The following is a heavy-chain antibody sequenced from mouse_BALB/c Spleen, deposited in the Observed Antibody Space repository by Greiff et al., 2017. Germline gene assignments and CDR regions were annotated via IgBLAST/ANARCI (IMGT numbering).Heavy chain of an antibody. V-gene: IGHV2-6-7*01. CDR1: GFSLTGYG. Sequence: VMLVESGPGLVAPSQSLSITCTVSGFSLTGYGVNWVRQPPGKGLEWLGMIWGDGSTDYNSALKSRLSISKDNSKSQVFLKMNSLQTDDTARYYCARETYYGNYNAMDYWGQGTSVTVSS. J-gene: IGHJ4*01. CDR2: IWGDGST. CDR3: ARETYYGNYNAMDY. D-gene: IGHD2-10*01.